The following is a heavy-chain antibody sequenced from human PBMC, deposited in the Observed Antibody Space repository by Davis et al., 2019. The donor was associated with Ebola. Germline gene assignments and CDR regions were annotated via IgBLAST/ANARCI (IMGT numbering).Heavy chain of an antibody. V-gene: IGHV3-72*01. Sequence: GESLKISCAASGFTFSDHYMDWVRQAPGMGLEWVGRSRNKANSFTTEYAASVKGRFTISRDESKNSLYLQMNNVKTEDTAVYYCAKDRGDGYKPDYFDYWGQGTLVTVSS. CDR2: SRNKANSFTT. J-gene: IGHJ4*02. CDR3: AKDRGDGYKPDYFDY. CDR1: GFTFSDHY. D-gene: IGHD5-24*01.